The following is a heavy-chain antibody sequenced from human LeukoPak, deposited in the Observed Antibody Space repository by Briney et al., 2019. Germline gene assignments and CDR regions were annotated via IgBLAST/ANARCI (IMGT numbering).Heavy chain of an antibody. D-gene: IGHD2-15*01. J-gene: IGHJ4*02. CDR1: GYTFTGYY. Sequence: AASVKVSCKASGYTFTGYYMHWVRQAPGQGLEWMGRINPDSGGTNYAQKFQGRVTMTRDTSTSTAYMELSRLRSDDTAVYYCARGICSGGSCYSSFDYWGQGTLVTVSS. CDR2: INPDSGGT. V-gene: IGHV1-2*06. CDR3: ARGICSGGSCYSSFDY.